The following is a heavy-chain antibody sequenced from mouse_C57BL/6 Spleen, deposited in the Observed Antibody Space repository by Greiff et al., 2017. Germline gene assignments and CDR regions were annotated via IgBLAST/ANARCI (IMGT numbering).Heavy chain of an antibody. Sequence: QVQLQQPGAELMKPGASVKLSCKASGYTFTGYWMDWVKQRPGRGLEWIGRIEPDSGGTKYNEKFKGKATLTVDKPSSTAYMQLSSLTSADSAVYYCASHYYGSSFYYFDYWGQGTTLTVS. D-gene: IGHD1-1*01. CDR1: GYTFTGYW. CDR2: IEPDSGGT. J-gene: IGHJ2*01. V-gene: IGHV1-72*01. CDR3: ASHYYGSSFYYFDY.